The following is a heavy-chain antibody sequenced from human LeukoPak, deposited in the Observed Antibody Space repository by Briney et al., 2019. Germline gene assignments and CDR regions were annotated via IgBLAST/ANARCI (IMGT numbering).Heavy chain of an antibody. CDR2: MNPNSGNT. Sequence: ASVTVSCKASGYIFTSYDINWVRQAPGQGLEWMGWMNPNSGNTGYAQKFQGRVTMTRNTSISTAYMELSSLRSEDTAVYYCVKEIRDSESWFDPWGQGTLVTVSS. D-gene: IGHD2-15*01. J-gene: IGHJ5*02. V-gene: IGHV1-8*01. CDR3: VKEIRDSESWFDP. CDR1: GYIFTSYD.